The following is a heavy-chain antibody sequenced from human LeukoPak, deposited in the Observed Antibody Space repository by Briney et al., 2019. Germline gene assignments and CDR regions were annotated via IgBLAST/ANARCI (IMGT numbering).Heavy chain of an antibody. J-gene: IGHJ2*01. Sequence: SETLSLTRTVPGGSISSYYWSWIRQPAGKGLEWIGRIYTSGSTNYNPSLKSRVNMSVDTSKNQFSLKLSSVTAADTAVYYCARVDYGEPTYWYFDLWGRGTLVTVSS. D-gene: IGHD4-17*01. V-gene: IGHV4-4*07. CDR1: GGSISSYY. CDR2: IYTSGST. CDR3: ARVDYGEPTYWYFDL.